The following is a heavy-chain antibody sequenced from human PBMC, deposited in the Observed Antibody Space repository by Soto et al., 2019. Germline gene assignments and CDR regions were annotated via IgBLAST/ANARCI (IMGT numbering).Heavy chain of an antibody. CDR2: VSTYDGNT. D-gene: IGHD2-21*01. J-gene: IGHJ4*02. CDR3: ARDEEDANLMIVVLPGDY. Sequence: QVQLVQSGGEVKEPGASVKVSCKASGYRFSRYGINWVRQAPGQGLEWMGWVSTYDGNTQYAQKFQSRITMTTDTSTNTVYLELRSLTSDDKAVYYGARDEEDANLMIVVLPGDYWGQGTLVSVSS. CDR1: GYRFSRYG. V-gene: IGHV1-18*01.